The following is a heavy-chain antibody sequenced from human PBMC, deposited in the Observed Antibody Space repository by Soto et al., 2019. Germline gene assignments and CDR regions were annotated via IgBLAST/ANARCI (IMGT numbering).Heavy chain of an antibody. J-gene: IGHJ4*02. CDR1: GFSFSDHF. Sequence: EVQLVESGGDLVQPGGSLRLSCAASGFSFSDHFMDWVRQAPGKGLEWVGRIRNKPNSYSTEYAASVKGRFTISRDDSKNSLYLQMDSLKTEASAVYYCGRDNGNYLLDYWGQGTLVTVSS. CDR3: GRDNGNYLLDY. V-gene: IGHV3-72*01. CDR2: IRNKPNSYST. D-gene: IGHD1-7*01.